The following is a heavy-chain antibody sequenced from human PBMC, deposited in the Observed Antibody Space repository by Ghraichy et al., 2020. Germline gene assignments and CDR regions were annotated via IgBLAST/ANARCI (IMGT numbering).Heavy chain of an antibody. CDR3: AKSYYGDSPAYFDY. D-gene: IGHD4-17*01. V-gene: IGHV3-23*01. Sequence: GGSLRLSCAASGFTFSSYAMSWVRQAPGKGLEWVSAISGSGGRKYYADSVKGRFTISRDNSKNTLYLQMNSLRAEDTAVYYCAKSYYGDSPAYFDYWGQGTLVTVSS. CDR2: ISGSGGRK. J-gene: IGHJ4*02. CDR1: GFTFSSYA.